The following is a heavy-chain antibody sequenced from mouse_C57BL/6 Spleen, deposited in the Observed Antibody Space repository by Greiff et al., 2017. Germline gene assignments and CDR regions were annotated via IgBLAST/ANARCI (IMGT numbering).Heavy chain of an antibody. Sequence: QVQLKQPGPELVMPGASVKLSCKASGYTFTSYWMHWVKQRPGQGLQWFGELDPSDSYPNYNQKFKGKSTLTVDKSSSTASMQLSSLTSEDSAVYYGARGGILRHLYYFEYWGQGTTLTVAA. V-gene: IGHV1-69*01. CDR1: GYTFTSYW. CDR2: LDPSDSYP. CDR3: ARGGILRHLYYFEY. J-gene: IGHJ2*01. D-gene: IGHD1-2*01.